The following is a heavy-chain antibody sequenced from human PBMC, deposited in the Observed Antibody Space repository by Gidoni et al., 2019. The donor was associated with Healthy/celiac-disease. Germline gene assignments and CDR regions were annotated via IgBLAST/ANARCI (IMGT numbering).Heavy chain of an antibody. J-gene: IGHJ6*02. V-gene: IGHV3-49*03. CDR3: TVRGGSGSYWYYYGMDV. D-gene: IGHD3-10*01. CDR2: IRSKAYGGTT. Sequence: EVQLVESGGGLVQPWRSLRLSCTASGFTFGDYAMRWFRQAPGKGLEWVGFIRSKAYGGTTEYAASVKGRFTISRDDSKSIAYLQMNSLKTEDTAVYYCTVRGGSGSYWYYYGMDVWGQGTTVTVSS. CDR1: GFTFGDYA.